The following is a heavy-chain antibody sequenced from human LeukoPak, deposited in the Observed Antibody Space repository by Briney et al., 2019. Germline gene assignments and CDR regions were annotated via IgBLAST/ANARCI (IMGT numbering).Heavy chain of an antibody. J-gene: IGHJ4*02. D-gene: IGHD6-13*01. V-gene: IGHV3-11*04. CDR1: GFTFNDYY. CDR2: IGSSGGSI. CDR3: VRGRTSGSSWPFDY. Sequence: GSLGLSCAASGFTFNDYYMSWIRQAPGKGLEWISYIGSSGGSINYADSVKGRFTISRDNAKNSLSLQMNSLRAEDTAVYYCVRGRTSGSSWPFDYWGQGTPVTVSS.